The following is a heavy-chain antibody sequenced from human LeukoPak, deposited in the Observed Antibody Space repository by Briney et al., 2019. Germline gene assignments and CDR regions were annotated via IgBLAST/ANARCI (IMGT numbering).Heavy chain of an antibody. CDR1: TVSGSSGNW. Sequence: PSETLSLTCALSTVSGSSGNWWSWVRQPPGKGLEWIGEVHKTGKTIYNASLKTRITISIDASKNQLSLELTSVTAADAAVYYCARELLGAPTPGDYWGQGTRVTVSS. V-gene: IGHV4-4*02. CDR3: ARELLGAPTPGDY. CDR2: VHKTGKT. D-gene: IGHD7-27*01. J-gene: IGHJ4*02.